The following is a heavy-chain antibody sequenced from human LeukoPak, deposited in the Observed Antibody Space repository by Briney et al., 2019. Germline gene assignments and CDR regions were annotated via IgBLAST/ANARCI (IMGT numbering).Heavy chain of an antibody. CDR2: ISAYNGNT. CDR1: GYTFTSYG. D-gene: IGHD3-16*02. J-gene: IGHJ5*02. CDR3: ARDNSVGDIAWWFDP. V-gene: IGHV1-18*01. Sequence: RASVKVSCKASGYTFTSYGISWVRQAPGQGLEWMGWISAYNGNTNYAQKLQGRVTMTTDTSTSTAYMELRSLRSDDTAVYYCARDNSVGDIAWWFDPWGQGTLVTVSS.